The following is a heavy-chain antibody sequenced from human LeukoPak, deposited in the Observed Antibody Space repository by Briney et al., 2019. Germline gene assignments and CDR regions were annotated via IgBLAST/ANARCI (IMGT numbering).Heavy chain of an antibody. J-gene: IGHJ6*02. CDR3: TTVRGGDYYYYYGMDV. V-gene: IGHV3-15*01. Sequence: GGSLRLSCSASGFTFSNAWMSWVRQAPGKGLEWVGRIKSKTDGGTTDYAAPVKGRFTISRDDSKNTLYLQMNSLKTEDTAVYYCTTVRGGDYYYYYGMDVWGQGTTVTVSS. D-gene: IGHD1-26*01. CDR2: IKSKTDGGTT. CDR1: GFTFSNAW.